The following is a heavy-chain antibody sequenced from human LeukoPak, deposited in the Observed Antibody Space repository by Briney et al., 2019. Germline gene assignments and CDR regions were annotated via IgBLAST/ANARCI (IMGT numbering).Heavy chain of an antibody. D-gene: IGHD3-22*01. CDR2: ISAYNGNT. V-gene: IGHV1-18*01. J-gene: IGHJ4*02. Sequence: ASVKVSCKASGYTFTSYGISWVRQAPGQGLEWMGWISAYNGNTNSAQKLQGRVTMTTDTSTSTAYMELRSLRSDDTAVYYCARDLTVWGYDSSGYPDYWGQGTLVTVSS. CDR1: GYTFTSYG. CDR3: ARDLTVWGYDSSGYPDY.